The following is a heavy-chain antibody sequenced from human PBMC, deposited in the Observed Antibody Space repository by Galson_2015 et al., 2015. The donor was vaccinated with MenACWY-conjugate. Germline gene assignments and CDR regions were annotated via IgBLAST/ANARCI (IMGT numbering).Heavy chain of an antibody. CDR1: GFTFSSYG. CDR3: AKARRGRVVVTATTDY. D-gene: IGHD2-21*02. V-gene: IGHV3-30*18. CDR2: ISYDGSNK. J-gene: IGHJ4*02. Sequence: SLRLSCAASGFTFSSYGMHWVRQAPGKGLEWVAVISYDGSNKYYADSLKGRITISRDNSKNTLYLQMNSLRAEDTAVYYCAKARRGRVVVTATTDYWGQGTLVTVSS.